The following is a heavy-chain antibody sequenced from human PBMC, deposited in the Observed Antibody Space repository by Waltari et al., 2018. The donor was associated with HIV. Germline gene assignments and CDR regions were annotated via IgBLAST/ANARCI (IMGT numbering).Heavy chain of an antibody. CDR3: ARQQLGSGALDL. CDR1: GLTFSDVP. J-gene: IGHJ4*02. V-gene: IGHV3-21*02. D-gene: IGHD3-10*02. CDR2: ISSGTSYI. Sequence: EVQLVESGGGLVKPGGSLRLYCTASGLTFSDVPMNWVRQAPGKGLEWVSSISSGTSYIYYADSVTGRFTVSRDNAKNSLFLQMNSLRADDTAVYYCARQQLGSGALDLWGQGTLVTVSS.